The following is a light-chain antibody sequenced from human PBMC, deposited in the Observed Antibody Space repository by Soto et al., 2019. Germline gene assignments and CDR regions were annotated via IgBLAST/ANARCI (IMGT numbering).Light chain of an antibody. CDR2: EVS. CDR3: SSYTSASTLYV. V-gene: IGLV2-14*01. CDR1: SSDVGGYKY. J-gene: IGLJ1*01. Sequence: QSALTQPASVSGSPGQSITISCAGTSSDVGGYKYVSWYQQNPGKAPKLIIYEVSSRPPGVSNRFSGSKSGNTASLTISGLQAEDEADYYCSSYTSASTLYVFGSGTKVTVL.